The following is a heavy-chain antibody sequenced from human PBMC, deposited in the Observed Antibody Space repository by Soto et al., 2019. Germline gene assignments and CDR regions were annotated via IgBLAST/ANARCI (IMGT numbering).Heavy chain of an antibody. CDR3: ARILLSYCGGDCCYFDY. CDR2: IFSNDEK. V-gene: IGHV2-26*01. D-gene: IGHD2-21*02. J-gene: IGHJ4*02. Sequence: GSGPTLVNPTETLTLTCTVSGFSLSNARMGVSWIRQPPGKALEWLAHIFSNDEKSYSTSLKSRLTISKDTSKSQVVLTMTNMDPVDTATYYCARILLSYCGGDCCYFDYWGQGTLVTVSS. CDR1: GFSLSNARMG.